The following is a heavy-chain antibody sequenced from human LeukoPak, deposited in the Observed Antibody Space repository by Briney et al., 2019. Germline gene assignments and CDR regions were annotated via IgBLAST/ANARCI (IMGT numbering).Heavy chain of an antibody. J-gene: IGHJ3*02. CDR2: ISYDGSNK. V-gene: IGHV3-30-3*01. D-gene: IGHD6-19*01. CDR1: GFTFSSHA. CDR3: AREGWPQFSAVAASYVGAFDI. Sequence: GGSLRLSCAASGFTFSSHAMHWVRQAPGKGLEWVAVISYDGSNKYYADSVKGRFTISRDNSKHTLYLQMNSLRAEDTAVYYCAREGWPQFSAVAASYVGAFDIWGQGTMVTVSS.